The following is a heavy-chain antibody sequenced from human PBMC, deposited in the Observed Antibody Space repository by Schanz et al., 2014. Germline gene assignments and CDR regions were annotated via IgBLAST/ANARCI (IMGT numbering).Heavy chain of an antibody. D-gene: IGHD5-12*01. CDR3: ARGDISGYNGGLMDT. Sequence: VQLQESGPRLVRPSETLSLTCTVSGGSIYNFFWTWIRQPPGKGLEWIGNIYSSGSTNYNPSLKSRVTISMDNSNNQLSLKVSSVTAADTAIYYCARGDISGYNGGLMDTWGQGTLVTVSS. V-gene: IGHV4-59*12. CDR1: GGSIYNFF. J-gene: IGHJ5*02. CDR2: IYSSGST.